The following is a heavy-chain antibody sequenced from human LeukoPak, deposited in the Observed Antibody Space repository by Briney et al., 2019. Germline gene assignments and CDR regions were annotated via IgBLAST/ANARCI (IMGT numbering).Heavy chain of an antibody. V-gene: IGHV4-38-2*02. CDR1: GYSISSGYY. Sequence: PSETLSLTCTVSGYSISSGYYWGWIRQPPGKGLEGIGSIYHSGSTYYNPSLKSRVTISVDTSKNQFSLKLSSVTAADTAVYYCARAGGEFGYYYYMDVWGKGATVTVSS. CDR2: IYHSGST. D-gene: IGHD3-16*01. CDR3: ARAGGEFGYYYYMDV. J-gene: IGHJ6*03.